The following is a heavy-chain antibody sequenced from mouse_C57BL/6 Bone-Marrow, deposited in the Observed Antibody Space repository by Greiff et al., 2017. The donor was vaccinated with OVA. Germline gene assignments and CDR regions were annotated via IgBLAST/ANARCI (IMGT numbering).Heavy chain of an antibody. CDR1: GYTFTSYW. CDR3: ASEEGVIYYGNYGYFDV. D-gene: IGHD2-1*01. V-gene: IGHV1-52*01. Sequence: QVQLQQPGAELVRPGSSVKLSCKASGYTFTSYWMHWVKQRPIQGLEWIGNIDPSDSETHYNQQFTDNATLTVDKSSRTAYMQLSSLTSVDSAVYECASEEGVIYYGNYGYFDVWGKGTTVTVSS. CDR2: IDPSDSET. J-gene: IGHJ1*03.